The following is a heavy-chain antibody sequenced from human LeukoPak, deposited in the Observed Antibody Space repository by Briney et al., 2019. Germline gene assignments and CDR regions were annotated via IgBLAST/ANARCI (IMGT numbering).Heavy chain of an antibody. J-gene: IGHJ4*02. V-gene: IGHV4-61*02. CDR2: IYTSGST. Sequence: NPSQTLSLTCTVSGGSISGGTYYWSWIRQPAGKGLEWIGRIYTSGSTNYNPSLKSRVTISVDTSKNQFSLKLSSVTAADTAVYYCARDHRTMVRAYWAQEPLVPVP. D-gene: IGHD3-10*01. CDR3: ARDHRTMVRAY. CDR1: GGSISGGTYY.